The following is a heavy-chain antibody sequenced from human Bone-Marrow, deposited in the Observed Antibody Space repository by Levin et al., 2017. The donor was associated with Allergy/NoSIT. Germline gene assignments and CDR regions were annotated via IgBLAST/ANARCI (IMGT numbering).Heavy chain of an antibody. D-gene: IGHD6-13*01. Sequence: GESLKISCKASGYPFTGYHLHWVRQAPGRGLEWIGRINPKNGATNYAPPFRGRVTMTRDTSTGTAHMEFNSLRSDDSALFYCARAIAAADFDYWGQGTLVTVSS. J-gene: IGHJ4*02. V-gene: IGHV1-2*06. CDR2: INPKNGAT. CDR3: ARAIAAADFDY. CDR1: GYPFTGYH.